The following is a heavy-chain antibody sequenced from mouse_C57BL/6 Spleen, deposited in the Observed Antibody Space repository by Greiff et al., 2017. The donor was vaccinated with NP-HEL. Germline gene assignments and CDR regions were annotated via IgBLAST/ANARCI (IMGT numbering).Heavy chain of an antibody. Sequence: VQLQQSGPVLVKPGASVKMSCKASGYTFTDYYMNWVKQSHGKSLEWIGVINPYNGGTSYNQKFKGKATLTVDKSSSTAYMELNSLTSEDSAVYYCARPYDYDGFRYWGQGTLVTVSA. V-gene: IGHV1-19*01. CDR2: INPYNGGT. CDR3: ARPYDYDGFRY. J-gene: IGHJ3*01. D-gene: IGHD2-4*01. CDR1: GYTFTDYY.